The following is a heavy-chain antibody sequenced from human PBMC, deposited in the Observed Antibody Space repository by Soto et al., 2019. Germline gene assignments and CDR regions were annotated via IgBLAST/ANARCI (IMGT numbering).Heavy chain of an antibody. CDR3: ARFIAGTGNDY. Sequence: QVQLQESGPGLVKPSQTLSLTCIVSGGSISSGGYYWSWIRQHPGKGLEWIGYIYYSGSTYYNPSLKSRVTISVDTSKNHFSRKLSSVTAADPAVYYGARFIAGTGNDYWGQGTLVTVSS. CDR2: IYYSGST. V-gene: IGHV4-31*03. CDR1: GGSISSGGYY. D-gene: IGHD1-20*01. J-gene: IGHJ4*02.